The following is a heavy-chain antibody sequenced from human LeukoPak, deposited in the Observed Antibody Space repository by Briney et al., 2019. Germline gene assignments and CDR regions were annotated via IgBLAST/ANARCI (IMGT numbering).Heavy chain of an antibody. Sequence: GGSLRLSCAASGFTFSSYAMHWVRQAPGKGLEWVAVISYDGSNKYYADSVKGRFTISRDNSKNTLYPQMNSLRAEDTAVYYCARSVGYCSGGSCYWGQGTLVTVSS. CDR2: ISYDGSNK. CDR1: GFTFSSYA. V-gene: IGHV3-30-3*01. CDR3: ARSVGYCSGGSCY. J-gene: IGHJ4*02. D-gene: IGHD2-15*01.